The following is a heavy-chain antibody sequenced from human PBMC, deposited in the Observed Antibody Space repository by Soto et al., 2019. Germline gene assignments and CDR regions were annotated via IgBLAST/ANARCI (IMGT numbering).Heavy chain of an antibody. CDR2: IIPIFGTA. D-gene: IGHD3-22*01. CDR3: ARDRRYYDSSGYLNWYFDL. Sequence: QVQLVQSGAEVKKPGSSVKVSCKASGGTFSSYAISWVRQAPGQGLEWMGGIIPIFGTANYAQKFQGRVTITADESTSTAYMELSSLRSEDTAVYYCARDRRYYDSSGYLNWYFDLWGRGTLVTVSS. J-gene: IGHJ2*01. CDR1: GGTFSSYA. V-gene: IGHV1-69*01.